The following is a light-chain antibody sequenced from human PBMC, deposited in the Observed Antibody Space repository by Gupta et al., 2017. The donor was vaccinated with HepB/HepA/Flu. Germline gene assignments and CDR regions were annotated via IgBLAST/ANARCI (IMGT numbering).Light chain of an antibody. Sequence: DIQMTQSPSSLSASIGDRITITCRASQSINIYLHWYQQTPGKAPKLLIYAASTLQTGVPSRFSGSGSGTDFTLTISSLQPEDFATYYCQQSYTTPYSFGQGTKLAVK. J-gene: IGKJ2*03. CDR3: QQSYTTPYS. CDR2: AAS. V-gene: IGKV1-39*01. CDR1: QSINIY.